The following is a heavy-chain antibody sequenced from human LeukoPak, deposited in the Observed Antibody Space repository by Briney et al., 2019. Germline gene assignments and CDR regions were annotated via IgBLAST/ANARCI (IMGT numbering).Heavy chain of an antibody. CDR3: ARDFHSYADY. Sequence: GGSLRLSCTASGFSSRTHWMSWVRQAPGKGLEWVSYISSSGSTIYYADSVKGRFTISRDNAKNSLYLQMNSLRAEDTAVYYCARDFHSYADYWGQGTLVTASS. J-gene: IGHJ4*02. D-gene: IGHD5-18*01. CDR1: GFSSRTHW. CDR2: ISSSGSTI. V-gene: IGHV3-11*01.